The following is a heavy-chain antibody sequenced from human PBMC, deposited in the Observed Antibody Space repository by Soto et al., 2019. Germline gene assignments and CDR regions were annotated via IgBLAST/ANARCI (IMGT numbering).Heavy chain of an antibody. CDR2: ISSSSSYI. D-gene: IGHD3-9*01. J-gene: IGHJ3*02. CDR3: AREGLSRETYYDILTGYSDAFDI. V-gene: IGHV3-21*01. CDR1: GFTFSSYS. Sequence: GGSLRLSCAASGFTFSSYSMNWVRQAPGKGLEWVSSISSSSSYIYYADSVKGRFTISGDNAKNSLYLQMNSLRAEDTAVYYCAREGLSRETYYDILTGYSDAFDIWGQGTMVTVSS.